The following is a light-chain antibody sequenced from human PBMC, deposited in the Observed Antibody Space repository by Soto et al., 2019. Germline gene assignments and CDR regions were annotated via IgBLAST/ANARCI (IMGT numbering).Light chain of an antibody. Sequence: EIVLTHSPATLSFSPGERATLSCGASESVITYLAWYQQRPGQAPRLLIYDASYRATDIPPRFSGSGSGTDFTLTISSLEPEDFAVYYCQQRRSWPPTITFGQGTRLEIK. J-gene: IGKJ5*01. CDR3: QQRRSWPPTIT. CDR1: ESVITY. CDR2: DAS. V-gene: IGKV3-11*01.